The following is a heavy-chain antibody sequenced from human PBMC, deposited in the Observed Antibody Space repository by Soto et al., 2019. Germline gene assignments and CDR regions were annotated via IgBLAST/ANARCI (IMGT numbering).Heavy chain of an antibody. CDR2: IYYSGST. D-gene: IGHD2-15*01. Sequence: SETLSLTCTVSGGSISSYYWSWIRQPPGKGLEWIGYIYYSGSTNYNPSLKSRVTISVDTSKNQFSLKLSSVTAADTAVYYCASGGRYYYYMDVWGKGTTVTVS. V-gene: IGHV4-59*08. CDR3: ASGGRYYYYMDV. CDR1: GGSISSYY. J-gene: IGHJ6*03.